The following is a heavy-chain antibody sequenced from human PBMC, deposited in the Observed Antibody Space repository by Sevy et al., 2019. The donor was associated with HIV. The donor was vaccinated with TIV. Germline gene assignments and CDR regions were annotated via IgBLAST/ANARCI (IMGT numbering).Heavy chain of an antibody. J-gene: IGHJ3*02. CDR3: ARLGVYNYDSSGYYTTGNAFDI. Sequence: GGSLRLSCAASGFTVSNSYMSWVRQAPGKGLEWVSIIYSGVTTSYEDSVRGRFTISRDNSKNTLSLQMNGLRAEDTAVYYWARLGVYNYDSSGYYTTGNAFDIWGQGTMVTVSS. V-gene: IGHV3-53*01. CDR1: GFTVSNSY. D-gene: IGHD3-22*01. CDR2: IYSGVTT.